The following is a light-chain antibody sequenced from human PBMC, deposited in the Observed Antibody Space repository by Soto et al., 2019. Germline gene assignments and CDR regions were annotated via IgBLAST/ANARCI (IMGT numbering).Light chain of an antibody. Sequence: QSALTQPPSASGSPGQSVTISCTGTSSDIGGYNYVSWYQQHPGKAPKIMISEVSKRPSGVPDRFSGSKSGNTASLTVSGLQDEDEADYYCNSYAGSNNWVFGGGTKLTVL. V-gene: IGLV2-8*01. CDR2: EVS. CDR1: SSDIGGYNY. CDR3: NSYAGSNNWV. J-gene: IGLJ3*02.